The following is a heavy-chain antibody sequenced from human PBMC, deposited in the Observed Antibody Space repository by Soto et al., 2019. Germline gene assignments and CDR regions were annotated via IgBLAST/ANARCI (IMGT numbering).Heavy chain of an antibody. CDR2: IIPIFGTA. D-gene: IGHD6-13*01. J-gene: IGHJ4*02. V-gene: IGHV1-69*12. Sequence: QLQLVQSGAEVKKPGSSVKVSCKASGSTFGSYAISGVRQAPGQGLEWMGGIIPIFGTANYPQKFQGRVTITADESTSTAYMELSSLRSEDTAVYYCARSPIAAAALFDYWGQGTLVTVSS. CDR3: ARSPIAAAALFDY. CDR1: GSTFGSYA.